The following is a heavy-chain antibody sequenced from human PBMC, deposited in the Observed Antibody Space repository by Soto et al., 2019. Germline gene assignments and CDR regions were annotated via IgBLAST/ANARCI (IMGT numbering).Heavy chain of an antibody. CDR2: LDGAGGST. CDR3: AAPRDEYGSGVSWFTYGMDI. J-gene: IGHJ6*02. D-gene: IGHD3-10*01. CDR1: GFTFSDFA. V-gene: IGHV3-23*01. Sequence: PGGSLRLSCLASGFTFSDFAMTWVRHLPGRGLGWVASLDGAGGSTYYAESVRGRFSISRDNSQNTLFLQMKRLTVDDTAIYYCAAPRDEYGSGVSWFTYGMDIWGQGTTVTVSS.